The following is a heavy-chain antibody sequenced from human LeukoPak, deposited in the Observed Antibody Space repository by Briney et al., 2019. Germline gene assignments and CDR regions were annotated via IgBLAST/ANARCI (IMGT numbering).Heavy chain of an antibody. Sequence: ASVKVSCKASGYTFTSYDINWVRQATGQGLEWMGWMNPNSGSTGYAQKFQGRVTITRNTSISTAYMELSGLRSEDTAVYYCARWEGGSYYDFDYWGQGTLVTVSS. V-gene: IGHV1-8*03. CDR2: MNPNSGST. J-gene: IGHJ4*02. D-gene: IGHD1-26*01. CDR1: GYTFTSYD. CDR3: ARWEGGSYYDFDY.